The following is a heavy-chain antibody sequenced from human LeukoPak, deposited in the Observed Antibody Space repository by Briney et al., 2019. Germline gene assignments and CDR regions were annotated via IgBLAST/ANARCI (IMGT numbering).Heavy chain of an antibody. Sequence: GGSLRLSCVASGITFRSSSMHWVRQAPGKGLEWLAFIRFDGSTKYYADSVKGRFTVSRDNSKSTLYLQMNSLRAEDTAVYYCAREMYQLLIYYFDYWGQGTLVTVSS. CDR3: AREMYQLLIYYFDY. CDR1: GITFRSSS. J-gene: IGHJ4*02. CDR2: IRFDGSTK. V-gene: IGHV3-30*02. D-gene: IGHD2-2*01.